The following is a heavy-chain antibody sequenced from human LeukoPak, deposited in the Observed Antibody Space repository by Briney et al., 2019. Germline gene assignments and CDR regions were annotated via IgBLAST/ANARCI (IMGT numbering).Heavy chain of an antibody. CDR2: INSDGSTT. V-gene: IGHV3-74*01. J-gene: IGHJ1*01. Sequence: GGSLRLSCAASGFTFSSYAMSWVRQAPGKGLEWVSRINSDGSTTSYADSVKGRFTISRDNAKNTLYLQMNSLRAEDTAVYYCARDYYDSSGYQYLQHWGQGTLVTVSS. D-gene: IGHD3-22*01. CDR3: ARDYYDSSGYQYLQH. CDR1: GFTFSSYA.